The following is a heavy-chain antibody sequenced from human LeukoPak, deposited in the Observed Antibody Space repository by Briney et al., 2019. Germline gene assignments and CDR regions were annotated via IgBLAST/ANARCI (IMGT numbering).Heavy chain of an antibody. CDR1: GFTFSSYA. CDR2: ISGSGDST. J-gene: IGHJ4*02. Sequence: PGGSLRLSCAASGFTFSSYAMSWVRQAPGKGLEWVSAISGSGDSTYYADSVKGRFTISRDNSKKTLYLQMNSLRAEDTAVYYCAKTSDDIVVVPAADFDYWGQGTLVTVSS. V-gene: IGHV3-23*01. D-gene: IGHD2-2*01. CDR3: AKTSDDIVVVPAADFDY.